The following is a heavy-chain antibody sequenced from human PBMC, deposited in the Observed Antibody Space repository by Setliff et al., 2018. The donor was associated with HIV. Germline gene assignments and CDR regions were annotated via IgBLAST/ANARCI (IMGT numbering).Heavy chain of an antibody. D-gene: IGHD4-17*01. CDR3: AREIYGGNSRPFDY. CDR2: VFYTGGT. Sequence: PSETLSLTCTISGGSITSHYWSWIRQPPGKGLEWIGYVFYTGGTNYRPSLRGRVTISVDTSKNHFSLKLSSVTAADTAVYYCAREIYGGNSRPFDYWGQGTLVTVSS. J-gene: IGHJ4*02. V-gene: IGHV4-59*11. CDR1: GGSITSHY.